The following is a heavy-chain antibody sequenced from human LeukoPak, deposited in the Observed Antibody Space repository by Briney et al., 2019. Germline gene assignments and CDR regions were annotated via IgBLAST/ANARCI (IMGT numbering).Heavy chain of an antibody. CDR3: ARGYCTSSICYLFDY. CDR1: GYPFTAYY. J-gene: IGHJ4*02. CDR2: FNSNSGSA. Sequence: GASVKVPCKASGYPFTAYYIHWVRQAPGQGLEWVGRFNSNSGSANYAQKFQGRVTMTRDTSISTAYMELNRLRSDDTAVYYCARGYCTSSICYLFDYWGQGTLVTVSS. V-gene: IGHV1-2*06. D-gene: IGHD2-2*01.